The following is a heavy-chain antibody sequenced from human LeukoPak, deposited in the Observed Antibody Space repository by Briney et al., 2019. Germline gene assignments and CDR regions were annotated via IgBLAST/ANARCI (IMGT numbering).Heavy chain of an antibody. V-gene: IGHV3-48*02. J-gene: IGHJ4*02. CDR2: ISSGGSTI. D-gene: IGHD2-8*02. CDR1: GFTFSDYS. CDR3: ARDETGVGSGGIDF. Sequence: GRSLRLSCAASGFTFSDYSMNWVRQAPGKGLVWVAYISSGGSTIYYADSVRGRFTISRDSARNSLYLQMNSLRDEDTAVYYCARDETGVGSGGIDFWGQGTLVTVSS.